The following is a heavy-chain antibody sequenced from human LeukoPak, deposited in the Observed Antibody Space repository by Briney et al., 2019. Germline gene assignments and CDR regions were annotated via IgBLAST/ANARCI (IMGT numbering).Heavy chain of an antibody. V-gene: IGHV4-39*01. CDR1: GGSISSSSYY. J-gene: IGHJ6*03. Sequence: SETLSLTCTVSGGSISSSSYYWGWIRQPPGKGLEWIGSIYYSGSTYYNPSLKSRVTISVDTSKNQFSLKLSSVTAADTAVYYCARHGPYSSSSGYYYYMDVWGKGTTVTVSS. CDR3: ARHGPYSSSSGYYYYMDV. D-gene: IGHD6-6*01. CDR2: IYYSGST.